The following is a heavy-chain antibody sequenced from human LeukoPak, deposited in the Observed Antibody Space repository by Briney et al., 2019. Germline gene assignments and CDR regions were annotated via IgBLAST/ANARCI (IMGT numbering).Heavy chain of an antibody. J-gene: IGHJ4*02. D-gene: IGHD1-26*01. CDR2: ISGSGGST. Sequence: PGGSLRLSCAASGFTFSSYAMSWVRQAPGKGLEWVSAISGSGGSTYYADSVKGRFTISRDNSKNTLYLQMNSLRAEDTAVYYCARVSGSYRYFDYWGQGTLVTVSS. CDR1: GFTFSSYA. V-gene: IGHV3-23*01. CDR3: ARVSGSYRYFDY.